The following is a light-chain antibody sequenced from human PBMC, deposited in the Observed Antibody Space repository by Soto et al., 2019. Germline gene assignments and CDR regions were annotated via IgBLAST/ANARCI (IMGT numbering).Light chain of an antibody. CDR3: QKYNSAPWT. CDR1: QGISNY. V-gene: IGKV1-27*01. Sequence: DSQMTQSQSSLSASVGFRFTISCRASQGISNYLAWYQQKKGKVPKIMIYAASTLQSGVPSRFSGSGYGTDFNLTISSLQTEDVATYYCQKYNSAPWTFGQGTKVDI. CDR2: AAS. J-gene: IGKJ1*01.